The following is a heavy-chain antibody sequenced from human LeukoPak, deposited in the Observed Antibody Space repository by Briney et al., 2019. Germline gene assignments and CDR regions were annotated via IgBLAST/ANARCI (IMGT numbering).Heavy chain of an antibody. CDR1: GGSFSGYY. CDR3: ARTTEGYAGGPGYSYYYYMDV. D-gene: IGHD5-12*01. Sequence: SETLSLTCAVYGGSFSGYYWSWIRQPPGKGLEWIGYIHYSGSTHYNPSLKSRVTISVDTSKNQVSLKLRSVTAADTAVYYCARTTEGYAGGPGYSYYYYMDVWGKGTTVTISS. CDR2: IHYSGST. J-gene: IGHJ6*03. V-gene: IGHV4-59*01.